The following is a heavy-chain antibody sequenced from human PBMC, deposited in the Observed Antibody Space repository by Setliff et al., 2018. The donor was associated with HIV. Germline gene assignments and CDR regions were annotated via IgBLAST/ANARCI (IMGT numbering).Heavy chain of an antibody. D-gene: IGHD2-15*01. V-gene: IGHV4-59*12. CDR3: ARGGGSRAATSSYYYMDV. Sequence: ASETLSLTCTVSGGSISSYYWSWIRQPPGKGLEWIGYIYYSGSTNYNPSLKSRVMISVETSKNQFSLKLSSVTAADTAVYYCARGGGSRAATSSYYYMDVWGKGTTVTVSS. CDR1: GGSISSYY. CDR2: IYYSGST. J-gene: IGHJ6*03.